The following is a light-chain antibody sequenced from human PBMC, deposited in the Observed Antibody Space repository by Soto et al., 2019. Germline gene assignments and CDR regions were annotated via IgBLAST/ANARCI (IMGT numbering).Light chain of an antibody. CDR1: QSVTKS. J-gene: IGKJ1*01. CDR3: QQYGGSPRT. V-gene: IGKV3-20*01. CDR2: GAS. Sequence: EIVLTQSPGTLSLSPGERATLSCRASQSVTKSLAWYQQKPGQAPRLLIYGASSRATGIPDRFSGSGSGIDFTLTISRLEPEDFAVYYCQQYGGSPRTFGQGTKVE.